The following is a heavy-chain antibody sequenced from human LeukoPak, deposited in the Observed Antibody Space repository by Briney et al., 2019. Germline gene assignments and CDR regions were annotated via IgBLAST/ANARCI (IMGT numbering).Heavy chain of an antibody. V-gene: IGHV4-39*01. J-gene: IGHJ4*02. CDR2: IFYSGST. CDR1: GGSVSSSDYY. CDR3: ARFYGSGNYYRALGY. Sequence: SETLSLTCTVSGGSVSSSDYYWGWIRQPPGKGLEWIRNIFYSGSTYYNPSLESRVTISVDTSKNQFSLNLSSVTAADTALYYCARFYGSGNYYRALGYWGQGTLVTVSS. D-gene: IGHD3-10*01.